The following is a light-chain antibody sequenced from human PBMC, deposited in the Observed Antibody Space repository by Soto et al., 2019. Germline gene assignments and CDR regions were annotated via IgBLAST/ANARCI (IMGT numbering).Light chain of an antibody. J-gene: IGLJ1*01. CDR1: NSDVGTYNY. CDR2: DVT. V-gene: IGLV2-11*01. CDR3: CAYAATYTYV. Sequence: QSALTQPRSVSGSPGQSVTISCTGTNSDVGTYNYVSWYQQHPGKAPKLIIYDVTKRPSGVPDRFSGSKSGNTASLTISGLQAEDEAEYYCCAYAATYTYVFGTGTKLTVL.